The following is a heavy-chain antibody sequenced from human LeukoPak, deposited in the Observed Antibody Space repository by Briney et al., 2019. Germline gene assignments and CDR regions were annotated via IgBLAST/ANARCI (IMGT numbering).Heavy chain of an antibody. D-gene: IGHD3-9*01. CDR2: ISGSGGST. CDR3: ARRYFDWLLHGGAFDI. V-gene: IGHV3-23*01. Sequence: GGSLRLSCAASEFTFSSYAMSWVRQAPGKGLEWASAISGSGGSTYYADSVKGRFTISRDNSKNTLYLQMNSLRAEDTAVYYCARRYFDWLLHGGAFDIWGQGTMVTVSS. J-gene: IGHJ3*02. CDR1: EFTFSSYA.